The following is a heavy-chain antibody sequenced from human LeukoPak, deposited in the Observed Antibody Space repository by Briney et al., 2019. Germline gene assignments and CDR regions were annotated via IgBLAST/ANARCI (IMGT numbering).Heavy chain of an antibody. CDR2: VSGSGTTT. CDR1: GFTFSSYA. CDR3: AKGRIAAASTNWFDP. V-gene: IGHV3-23*01. Sequence: TGGSLRLSCATSGFTFSSYAMDWVRQAPGKGLEWVSVVSGSGTTTYYADSVKGRFTISRDNSKNTLYLQMNSLRSEDTAVYYCAKGRIAAASTNWFDPWGQGTLVTVSS. J-gene: IGHJ5*02. D-gene: IGHD6-13*01.